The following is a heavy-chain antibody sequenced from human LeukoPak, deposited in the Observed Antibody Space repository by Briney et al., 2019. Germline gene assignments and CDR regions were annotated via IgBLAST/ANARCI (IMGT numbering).Heavy chain of an antibody. J-gene: IGHJ3*02. CDR2: IKKEGREK. CDR1: GFTFSSYW. D-gene: IGHD1-26*01. CDR3: AREWELDDAFDI. Sequence: GGSLRLSCAASGFTFSSYWMSWVRQAPGKGLEWVANIKKEGREKYHVDSVKGRFTISRDNAKNSLYLQMNSLRAEDTAVYYCAREWELDDAFDIWGQGTMVTVSS. V-gene: IGHV3-7*01.